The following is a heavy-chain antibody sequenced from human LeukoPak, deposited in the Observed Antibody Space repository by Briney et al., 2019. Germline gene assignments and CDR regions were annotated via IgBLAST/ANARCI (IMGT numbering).Heavy chain of an antibody. J-gene: IGHJ4*02. CDR3: ARGRIVATHFDY. Sequence: SETLSLTCAVYGGSFSGYYWSWIRQPPGKGLEWIGEINHSGSTNYNPSLKSRVTISVDTSKNQFSLKLSSVPAADPAVYYCARGRIVATHFDYWGQGTLVTVSS. CDR2: INHSGST. V-gene: IGHV4-34*01. D-gene: IGHD5-12*01. CDR1: GGSFSGYY.